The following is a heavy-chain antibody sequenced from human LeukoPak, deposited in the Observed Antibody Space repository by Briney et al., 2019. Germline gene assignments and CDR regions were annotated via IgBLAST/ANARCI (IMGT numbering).Heavy chain of an antibody. CDR1: GGSVSNASYY. J-gene: IGHJ4*02. CDR2: VYYSGST. CDR3: ARVRYGSGSYYFDN. Sequence: SETLSLTCTVSGGSVSNASYYWSWIRQPPGKGLEWIGYVYYSGSTNYSPSLQSRVTVSVDTSKNQLSLKLTSVTAADTAVYYCARVRYGSGSYYFDNWGQGTLVTVSS. V-gene: IGHV4-61*01. D-gene: IGHD3-10*01.